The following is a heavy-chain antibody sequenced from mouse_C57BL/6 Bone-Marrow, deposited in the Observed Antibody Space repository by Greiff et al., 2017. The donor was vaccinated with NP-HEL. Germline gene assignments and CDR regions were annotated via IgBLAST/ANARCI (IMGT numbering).Heavy chain of an antibody. J-gene: IGHJ4*01. D-gene: IGHD2-3*01. CDR1: GFSLTSYG. CDR2: IWSGGST. CDR3: ARNCWLLSYAMDY. Sequence: VQLQQSGPGLVQPSQSLSITCTVSGFSLTSYGVHWVRQSPGKGLEWLGVIWSGGSTDYNPAFISRLSISKDNSKSQVFFKMNSLQADDTAIYYCARNCWLLSYAMDYWGQGASVTVSS. V-gene: IGHV2-2*01.